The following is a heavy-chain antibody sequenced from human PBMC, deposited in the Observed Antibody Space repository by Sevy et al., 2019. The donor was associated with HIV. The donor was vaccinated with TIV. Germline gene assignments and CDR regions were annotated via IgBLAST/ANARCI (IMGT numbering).Heavy chain of an antibody. Sequence: GGSLRLSCAASGFTFRTYAFHWVRQTPGSGLEWIGLISSNGDNAFYANSVRGPFTISRDNSMNTLYRQMTSFTPDETTVYYCARGPEWELTSFLSHWGQGTRVTVSA. D-gene: IGHD1-26*01. J-gene: IGHJ4*02. V-gene: IGHV3-30-3*01. CDR1: GFTFRTYA. CDR2: ISSNGDNA. CDR3: ARGPEWELTSFLSH.